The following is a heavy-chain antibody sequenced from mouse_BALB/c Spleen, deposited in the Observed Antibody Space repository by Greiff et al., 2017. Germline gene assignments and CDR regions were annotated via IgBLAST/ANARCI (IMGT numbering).Heavy chain of an antibody. CDR1: GFNIKDTY. CDR2: IDPANGNT. D-gene: IGHD2-4*01. CDR3: ARNDYGFCAY. Sequence: EVQRVESGAELVKPGASVKLSCTASGFNIKDTYMHWVKQRPEQGLEWIGRIDPANGNTKYDPKFQGKATITADTSSNTAYLQLSSLTSEDTAVYYCARNDYGFCAYWGQGTLVTVSA. V-gene: IGHV14-3*02. J-gene: IGHJ3*01.